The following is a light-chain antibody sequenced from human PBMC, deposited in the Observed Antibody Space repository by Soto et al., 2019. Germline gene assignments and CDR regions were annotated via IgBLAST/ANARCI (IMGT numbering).Light chain of an antibody. Sequence: EIVLTQSPGTLSLSVGERVTLSCRASQSVSSYLAWYQQTPGQAPRLPIYDTSNRATGTPDRFSGSGSGTDFTLTISRLEPEDFTVYYCQQYGSSPLTFGGGTTVEIK. CDR2: DTS. J-gene: IGKJ4*01. CDR1: QSVSSY. V-gene: IGKV3-20*01. CDR3: QQYGSSPLT.